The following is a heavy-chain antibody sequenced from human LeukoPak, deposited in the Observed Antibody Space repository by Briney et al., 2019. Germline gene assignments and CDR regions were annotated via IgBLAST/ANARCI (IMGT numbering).Heavy chain of an antibody. J-gene: IGHJ4*02. CDR2: ISGSGGST. CDR1: GFTFSSYA. V-gene: IGHV3-23*01. CDR3: AKDHLPAKLWSRGLDY. D-gene: IGHD5-18*01. Sequence: PGGSLRLSCAASGFTFSSYAMSWVRQAPGKGLEWVSAISGSGGSTYYADSVKGRFTISRDNSKNTLYLQMNSLRAEDTAVYYCAKDHLPAKLWSRGLDYWGQGTLVTVSS.